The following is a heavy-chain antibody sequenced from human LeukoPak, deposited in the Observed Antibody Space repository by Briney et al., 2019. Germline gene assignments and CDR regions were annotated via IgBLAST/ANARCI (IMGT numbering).Heavy chain of an antibody. CDR1: GFTFSSYA. Sequence: RTGGSLRLSCAASGFTFSSYAMSWVRQAPGKGLEWVSAISGSGGSTYYADSVKGRFTISRDNSKNTLYLQMNSLRAEDTAVYYCAKDSAGYFQRINWFDPWGQGTLVTVSS. CDR3: AKDSAGYFQRINWFDP. V-gene: IGHV3-23*01. J-gene: IGHJ5*02. CDR2: ISGSGGST. D-gene: IGHD2/OR15-2a*01.